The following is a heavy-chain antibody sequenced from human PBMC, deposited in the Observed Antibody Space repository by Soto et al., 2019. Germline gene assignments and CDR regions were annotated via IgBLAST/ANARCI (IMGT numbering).Heavy chain of an antibody. CDR1: GFMFGNYW. Sequence: GSLRLSCAPSGFMFGNYWMSWVRQAPGKGLEWVANIKQDGSEEYYVDSVKGRFTISRDNAKNSMYLQMTSLRADDTAVYYCARDSPFDASSGYLEYWGQGTLVTVSS. CDR2: IKQDGSEE. J-gene: IGHJ4*02. V-gene: IGHV3-7*01. D-gene: IGHD3-22*01. CDR3: ARDSPFDASSGYLEY.